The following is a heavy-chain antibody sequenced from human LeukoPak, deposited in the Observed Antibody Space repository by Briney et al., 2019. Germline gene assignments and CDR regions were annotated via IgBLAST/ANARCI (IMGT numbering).Heavy chain of an antibody. CDR3: ARDGGRREDY. J-gene: IGHJ4*02. CDR2: IDPDGSHQ. D-gene: IGHD2-15*01. V-gene: IGHV3-7*01. CDR1: GFTFSSYW. Sequence: GGSLRLSCAASGFTFSSYWATWVRQAPGKGLEWVANIDPDGSHQYYVDSVKGRFTISKDSAKNSLYLQMNSLRAEDTAVYYCARDGGRREDYWGQGALVTVSS.